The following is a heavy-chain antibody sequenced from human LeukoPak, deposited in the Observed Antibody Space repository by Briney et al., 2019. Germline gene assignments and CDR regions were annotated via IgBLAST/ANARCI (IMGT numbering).Heavy chain of an antibody. CDR1: GFTFSSYS. V-gene: IGHV3-48*01. Sequence: PGGSLRLSCAASGFTFSSYSMNWVRQAPGKGLEWVSYISSSSSTIYYADSVKGRFTISRDNAKNSLYLQMNSLTAEDTAIYYCARDYPPPPVAGPYYFDYWGQGTLVTVSS. CDR3: ARDYPPPPVAGPYYFDY. CDR2: ISSSSSTI. D-gene: IGHD6-19*01. J-gene: IGHJ4*02.